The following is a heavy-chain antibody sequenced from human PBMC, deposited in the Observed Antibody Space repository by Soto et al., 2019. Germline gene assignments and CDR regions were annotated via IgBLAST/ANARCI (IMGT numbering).Heavy chain of an antibody. Sequence: QVQLQQWGAGLLKPSETLSLTCAVYGGSFSGYYWSWIRQPPGKGLEWIGEINHSGSTNYNPSLKSRVTISADTSKNQFSLKLSSVTAADTAVYYCARSTSWTGADYWGQGTLVTVSS. CDR2: INHSGST. J-gene: IGHJ4*02. CDR1: GGSFSGYY. D-gene: IGHD2-2*01. CDR3: ARSTSWTGADY. V-gene: IGHV4-34*01.